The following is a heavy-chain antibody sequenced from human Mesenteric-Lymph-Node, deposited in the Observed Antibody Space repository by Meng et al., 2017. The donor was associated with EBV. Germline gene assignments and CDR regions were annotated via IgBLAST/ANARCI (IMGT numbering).Heavy chain of an antibody. V-gene: IGHV3-11*01. CDR2: ISSSGYTE. CDR3: ARDWGPAAAHFDY. Sequence: DCGEGLVNPGGSHRLAFAPPGLTFSAYFMTWIRQAPGKGLGWFSYISSSGYTEYYADSVKGRFTISRDNAKDSLYLQMSSLRAEDTAVYYCARDWGPAAAHFDYWGQGTLVTVSS. CDR1: GLTFSAYF. J-gene: IGHJ4*02. D-gene: IGHD6-13*01.